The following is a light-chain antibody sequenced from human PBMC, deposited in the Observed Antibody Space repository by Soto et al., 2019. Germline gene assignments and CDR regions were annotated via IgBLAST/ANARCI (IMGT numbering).Light chain of an antibody. J-gene: IGLJ7*01. CDR3: QSYDSSLSGAV. Sequence: QSVLTQPPSVSGAPGQRVTISCTGSSSNIGAGYDVHWYQQLPGTVPKLLIYGNSNRPSGVPDRFSGSKSGTSASLAITGLQAEDEADYYCQSYDSSLSGAVFGGGTQLIVL. CDR2: GNS. V-gene: IGLV1-40*01. CDR1: SSNIGAGYD.